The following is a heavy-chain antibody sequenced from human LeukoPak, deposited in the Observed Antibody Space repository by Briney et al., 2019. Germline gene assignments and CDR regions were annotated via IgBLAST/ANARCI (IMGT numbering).Heavy chain of an antibody. CDR1: GYTFARHY. J-gene: IGHJ3*02. Sequence: ASVKVSCKASGYTFARHYMNWVRQAPGQGLEWMGKINPSSGGTGYAQKFQGRVTMTRDTSTSTVYMELTSLRSEDTAVYYCARDGLYCTNGVCSSDIWGQGTLVTVSS. V-gene: IGHV1-46*01. CDR2: INPSSGGT. D-gene: IGHD2-8*01. CDR3: ARDGLYCTNGVCSSDI.